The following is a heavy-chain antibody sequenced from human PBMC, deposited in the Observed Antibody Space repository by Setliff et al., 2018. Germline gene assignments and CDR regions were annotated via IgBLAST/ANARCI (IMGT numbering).Heavy chain of an antibody. CDR1: GFTFSAYA. Sequence: LRLSCAASGFTFSAYAMSRVRQSPGKGLEWVSAISPIGDSTYYLDSVKGRFTISRDNSKNTLYLQMNSLRAEDTAMYYCAKDDLGFAAAGTNVVFNYWGQGTLVTVSS. J-gene: IGHJ4*02. D-gene: IGHD6-13*01. CDR2: ISPIGDST. V-gene: IGHV3-23*01. CDR3: AKDDLGFAAAGTNVVFNY.